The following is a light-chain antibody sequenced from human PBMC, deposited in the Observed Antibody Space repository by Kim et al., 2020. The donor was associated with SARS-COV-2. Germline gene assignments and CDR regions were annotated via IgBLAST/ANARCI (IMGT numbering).Light chain of an antibody. V-gene: IGLV3-1*01. Sequence: GQPPSITWSRDKLGERYACWYQQKPGQSPVLVIYQDSKRPSGIPERFSGSNSGNTATLTISGTQAMDXADYYCQAWDSSTAHVVFGGGTKLTV. J-gene: IGLJ2*01. CDR3: QAWDSSTAHVV. CDR2: QDS. CDR1: KLGERY.